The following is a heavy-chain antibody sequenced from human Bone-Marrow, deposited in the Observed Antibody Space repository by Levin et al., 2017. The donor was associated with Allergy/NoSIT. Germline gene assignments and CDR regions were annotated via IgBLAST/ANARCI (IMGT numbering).Heavy chain of an antibody. D-gene: IGHD6-19*01. CDR1: GFTFSDYF. V-gene: IGHV3-11*01. CDR2: ISDTGDSI. Sequence: LSLTCAASGFTFSDYFMTWIRQAPGKGLEWISYISDTGDSIDFADSVKGRFTISRDNAKKSVYLEMNSLRGDDTAVYYCARGHGQWLLWGQGTLVTVSS. J-gene: IGHJ4*02. CDR3: ARGHGQWLL.